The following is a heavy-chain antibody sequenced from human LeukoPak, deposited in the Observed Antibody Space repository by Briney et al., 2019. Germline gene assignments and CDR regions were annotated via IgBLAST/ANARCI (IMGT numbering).Heavy chain of an antibody. CDR1: GGTFSSYE. CDR2: IIPMFGTA. D-gene: IGHD2-2*01. V-gene: IGHV1-69*06. CDR3: ASGTTDIVVVPATLRNYYFDY. J-gene: IGHJ4*02. Sequence: RASVKVFCKASGGTFSSYEISWVQQAPGQGLEWMGGIIPMFGTAKYAQKFQGRVTITADKSTSTAYMELSSLRSEDTAVYYCASGTTDIVVVPATLRNYYFDYWGQGTLVTVSS.